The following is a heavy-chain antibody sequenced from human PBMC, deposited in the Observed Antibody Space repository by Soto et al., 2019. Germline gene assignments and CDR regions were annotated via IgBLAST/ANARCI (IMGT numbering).Heavy chain of an antibody. Sequence: LRLSCVASGFLFSDYAMTWVRQAPGKGLQWVATISASGGNIEYADSLKGRFTISRDNSKSPVYLQLSGLTADDTAAHYCAKVAGGLGYFDRRGRGT. J-gene: IGHJ2*01. D-gene: IGHD3-16*01. CDR3: AKVAGGLGYFDR. CDR2: ISASGGNI. V-gene: IGHV3-23*01. CDR1: GFLFSDYA.